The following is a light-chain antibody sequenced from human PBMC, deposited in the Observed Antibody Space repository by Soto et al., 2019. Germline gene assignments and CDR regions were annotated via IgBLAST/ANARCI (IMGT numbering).Light chain of an antibody. CDR2: GNS. Sequence: QSVLTQPPSVSGAPGQRVTISCTGSSSNIGAGYDVHWYQQLPGTAPKPLLYGNSNRPSGVPDRFYGSKSGTSASLAITGLQAEDEADYYCQSYDSSLSAYVVFGGGTQLTVL. J-gene: IGLJ2*01. CDR1: SSNIGAGYD. CDR3: QSYDSSLSAYVV. V-gene: IGLV1-40*01.